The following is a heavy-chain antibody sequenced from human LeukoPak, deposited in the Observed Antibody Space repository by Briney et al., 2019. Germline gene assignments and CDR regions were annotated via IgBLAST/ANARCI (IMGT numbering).Heavy chain of an antibody. V-gene: IGHV3-21*01. CDR3: ARPYYYDSSGYYFDAFDI. D-gene: IGHD3-22*01. CDR1: GFTFSSYS. CDR2: ISSSSSYI. Sequence: PGGSLRLSCAASGFTFSSYSMNWVRQAPGKGLEWVSSISSSSSYIYYADSVKGRFTISRDNAKNPLYLQMNSLRAEDTAVYYCARPYYYDSSGYYFDAFDIWGQGTMVTVSS. J-gene: IGHJ3*02.